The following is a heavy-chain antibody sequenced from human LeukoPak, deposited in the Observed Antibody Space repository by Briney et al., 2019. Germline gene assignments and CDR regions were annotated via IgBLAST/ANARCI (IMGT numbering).Heavy chain of an antibody. CDR1: GDTVSNKRSA. D-gene: IGHD1-14*01. CDR2: TYYRSKWYN. Sequence: SQTLSLTCAISGDTVSNKRSAWNWIRQSPSRGLEWLGRTYYRSKWYNDYAVSVKSRITINPDTSKNQFSLQLNSVSPEDTAVYYCARVNSWTEEPDTGFDYWGQGILVTVPS. CDR3: ARVNSWTEEPDTGFDY. V-gene: IGHV6-1*01. J-gene: IGHJ4*02.